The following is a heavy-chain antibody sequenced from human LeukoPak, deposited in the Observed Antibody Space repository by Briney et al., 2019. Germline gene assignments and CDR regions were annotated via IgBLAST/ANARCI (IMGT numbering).Heavy chain of an antibody. CDR1: GGSISSYY. CDR3: ASQRTIAARPTPYAFDI. D-gene: IGHD6-6*01. V-gene: IGHV4-4*07. Sequence: SETLSLTCTVSGGSISSYYWSWIRQPAGKGLEWIGRIYISGNTNYNPSLKSRVTISVDTSKNQFSLKLSSVTAADTAVYYCASQRTIAARPTPYAFDIWGQGTMVTVSS. CDR2: IYISGNT. J-gene: IGHJ3*02.